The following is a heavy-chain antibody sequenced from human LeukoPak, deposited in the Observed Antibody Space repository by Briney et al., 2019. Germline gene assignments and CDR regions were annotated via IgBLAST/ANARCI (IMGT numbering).Heavy chain of an antibody. CDR2: ISYDGSNK. CDR3: VKDDGWVQYAN. V-gene: IGHV3-30*04. Sequence: PGRSLRLSCAASGFTFSSYAMHWVRQAPGKGLEWVAVISYDGSNKYYADSVKGRFTISRDNSKNTLYLQMNRLRAEDTAVYYCVKDDGWVQYANWGQGTLVTVSS. CDR1: GFTFSSYA. D-gene: IGHD5-24*01. J-gene: IGHJ4*02.